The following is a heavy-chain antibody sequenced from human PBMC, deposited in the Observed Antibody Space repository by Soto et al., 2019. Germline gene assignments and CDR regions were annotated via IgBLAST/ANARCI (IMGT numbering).Heavy chain of an antibody. J-gene: IGHJ4*02. CDR1: GYSISSGYY. Sequence: SETLSLTCTVSGYSISSGYYWGWIRQPPGKGLEWIGSIYHSGSTYYNPSLKSRVTISVDTSKNQFSLKLSSVTAADTAVYYCAREGIVDYGDYYFDYWGQGTLVTVSS. D-gene: IGHD4-17*01. CDR3: AREGIVDYGDYYFDY. V-gene: IGHV4-38-2*02. CDR2: IYHSGST.